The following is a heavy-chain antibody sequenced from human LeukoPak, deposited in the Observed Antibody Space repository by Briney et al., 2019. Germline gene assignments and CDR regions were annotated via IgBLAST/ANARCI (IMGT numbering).Heavy chain of an antibody. V-gene: IGHV1-2*02. CDR3: ARARLNYSNYVMVRKGPYNWFDP. D-gene: IGHD4-4*01. Sequence: ASVTVSCKASGYTFTGYYMHWVRQAPGQGLEWMGWINPNSGGTNYAQKFQGRVTMTRDTSISTAYMELSRLRSDDTAVYYCARARLNYSNYVMVRKGPYNWFDPWGQGTLVTVSS. CDR2: INPNSGGT. CDR1: GYTFTGYY. J-gene: IGHJ5*02.